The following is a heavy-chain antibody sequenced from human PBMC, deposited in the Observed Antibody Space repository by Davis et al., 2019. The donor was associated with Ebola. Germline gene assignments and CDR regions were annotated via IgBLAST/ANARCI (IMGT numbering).Heavy chain of an antibody. CDR2: IYYSGST. CDR1: GVTISSYY. J-gene: IGHJ4*02. Sequence: SETLSLTCTVSGVTISSYYLSWIRQPPGKGLERIGFIYYSGSTNYNPSLKSRVTILVDTSKNQFSLKLSSVTAADTAVYYCARGGGSGDDYWGQGTLVTVSS. V-gene: IGHV4-59*01. CDR3: ARGGGSGDDY. D-gene: IGHD6-19*01.